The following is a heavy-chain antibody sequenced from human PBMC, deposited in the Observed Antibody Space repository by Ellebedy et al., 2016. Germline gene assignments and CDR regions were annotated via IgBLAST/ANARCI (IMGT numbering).Heavy chain of an antibody. CDR1: GYTFTSYY. J-gene: IGHJ2*01. CDR3: ARDVLPTVSTTYWYFDL. V-gene: IGHV1-46*01. CDR2: INPSGGST. Sequence: ASVKVSCKASGYTFTSYYMHWVRQAPGQGLEWMGIINPSGGSTSYAQKFQGRVTMTRDTSTSTVYMELSSLRSEDTAVYYCARDVLPTVSTTYWYFDLWGRGTLVPVSS. D-gene: IGHD1-1*01.